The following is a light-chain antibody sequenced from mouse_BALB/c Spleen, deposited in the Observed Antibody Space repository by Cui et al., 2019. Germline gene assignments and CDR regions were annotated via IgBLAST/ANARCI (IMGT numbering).Light chain of an antibody. CDR2: STS. J-gene: IGKJ1*01. V-gene: IGKV4-80*01. Sequence: QIVLTQSPAIMSASLGAEITLTCSASSSVSYMHWYQQKSGTSPKLLIYSTSNLPSGVPSRFSGSGSGTFYSLTISSVEAEDAADYYCHQWSSYPWTFGGGTKLEIK. CDR3: HQWSSYPWT. CDR1: SSVSY.